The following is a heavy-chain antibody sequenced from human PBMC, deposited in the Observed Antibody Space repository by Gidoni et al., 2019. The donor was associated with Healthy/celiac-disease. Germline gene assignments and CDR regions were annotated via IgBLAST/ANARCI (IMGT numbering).Heavy chain of an antibody. Sequence: QVQLVESGGGVVQPGRSLRLSCAASGFTFSSYAMHWVRQAPGKGLEWVAVISYDGSNKYYADSVKGRFTISRDNSKNTLYLQMNSLRAEDTAVYYCARVDPYFDYWGQGTLVTVSS. CDR3: ARVDPYFDY. CDR1: GFTFSSYA. V-gene: IGHV3-30-3*01. J-gene: IGHJ4*02. CDR2: ISYDGSNK.